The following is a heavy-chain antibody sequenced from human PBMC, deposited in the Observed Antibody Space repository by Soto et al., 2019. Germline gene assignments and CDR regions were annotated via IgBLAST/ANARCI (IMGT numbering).Heavy chain of an antibody. V-gene: IGHV3-23*01. CDR2: ISGSGGST. D-gene: IGHD3-10*01. J-gene: IGHJ4*02. CDR1: GFTFSSYA. Sequence: EAQLLESGGGLVQPGGSLRLSCAASGFTFSSYAMSWVRQAPGKGLEWVSAISGSGGSTYYADSVKGRFTISRDNSKNTLYLQMNSLRAEDTAVYYCAKSTAPYGSGSYTDYWGQGTLVTVSS. CDR3: AKSTAPYGSGSYTDY.